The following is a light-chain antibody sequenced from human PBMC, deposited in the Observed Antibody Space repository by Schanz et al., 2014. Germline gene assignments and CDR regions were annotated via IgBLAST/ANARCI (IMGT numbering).Light chain of an antibody. V-gene: IGLV2-8*01. Sequence: QSALTQPPSASGSPGQSVTISCTGSSIYKYVSWYQQHPGKAPKLMIYEVTERPSGVPDRFSGSKSGNTASLTISGLQAEDEADYYSCSYAGSSTRHWVFGGETKLTVL. CDR1: SIYKY. J-gene: IGLJ3*02. CDR3: CSYAGSSTRHWV. CDR2: EVT.